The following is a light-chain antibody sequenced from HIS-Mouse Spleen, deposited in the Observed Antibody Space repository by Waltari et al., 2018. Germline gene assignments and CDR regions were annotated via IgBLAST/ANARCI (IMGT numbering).Light chain of an antibody. V-gene: IGLV2-23*01. J-gene: IGLJ2*01. Sequence: QSALTQPASVSGSPGQSITISCTGTSSDVGSYTLVSWYQQHPGKAPKLMIYEGSKRPSGVLNRFSGSKDGNMDSLPSYGLKAEDEADYYCCSYAGSSTLNVVFGGGTKLTVL. CDR3: CSYAGSSTLNVV. CDR2: EGS. CDR1: SSDVGSYTL.